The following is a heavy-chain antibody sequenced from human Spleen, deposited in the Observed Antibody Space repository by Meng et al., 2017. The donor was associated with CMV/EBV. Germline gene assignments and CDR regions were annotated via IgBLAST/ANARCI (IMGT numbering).Heavy chain of an antibody. J-gene: IGHJ6*02. V-gene: IGHV1-8*02. CDR3: ARDPRFLEWSPYGMDV. D-gene: IGHD3-3*01. CDR1: GDTFSSYA. Sequence: ASVKVSCKASGDTFSSYAISWVRQAPGQGLEWMGWMNPNSGNTGYAQKFQGRVTMTRNTSISTAYMELSSLRSEDTAVYYCARDPRFLEWSPYGMDVWGQGTTVTVSS. CDR2: MNPNSGNT.